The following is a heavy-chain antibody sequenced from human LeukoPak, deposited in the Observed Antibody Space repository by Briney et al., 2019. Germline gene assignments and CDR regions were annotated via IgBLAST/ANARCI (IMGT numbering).Heavy chain of an antibody. D-gene: IGHD2-21*02. Sequence: GESLKISCKGSGYSFTSYWISWVRQMPGKVLEWMGRIDPSDSYTNYSPSFQCHVTISADKSISTAYLQWHSLKASDTAMYYCARRDSYSGADAFDICGQGTLVTVSS. CDR1: GYSFTSYW. CDR2: IDPSDSYT. J-gene: IGHJ4*02. CDR3: ARRDSYSGADAFDI. V-gene: IGHV5-10-1*01.